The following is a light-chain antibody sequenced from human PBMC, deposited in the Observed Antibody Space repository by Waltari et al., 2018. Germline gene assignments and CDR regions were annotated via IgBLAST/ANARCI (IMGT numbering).Light chain of an antibody. CDR2: EVT. J-gene: IGLJ1*01. V-gene: IGLV2-14*01. Sequence: QSALTQPASVSGSPGQSITISCTGTNSDVCSYNFVSWYQQHPGEAPKLMIFEVTNRPSGVSNRFSGSKSGNTASLIISGLQGEDEADYYCSSYTTSRTYVFGTGTKVTVL. CDR3: SSYTTSRTYV. CDR1: NSDVCSYNF.